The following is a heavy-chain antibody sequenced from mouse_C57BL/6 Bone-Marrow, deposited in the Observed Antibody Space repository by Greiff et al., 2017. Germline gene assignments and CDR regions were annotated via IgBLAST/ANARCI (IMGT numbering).Heavy chain of an antibody. Sequence: QVQLQQPGAELVKPGASVKLSCKASGYTFTSYWMQWVKQRPGQGLEWIGEIDPSDSYTNYNQKFKGTATLTVDTSSSAAYMQLSSLTSEDSAVYYCARDSIYYYGISLYYYAMDYWGQGTSVTVSS. CDR1: GYTFTSYW. CDR2: IDPSDSYT. J-gene: IGHJ4*01. D-gene: IGHD1-1*01. CDR3: ARDSIYYYGISLYYYAMDY. V-gene: IGHV1-50*01.